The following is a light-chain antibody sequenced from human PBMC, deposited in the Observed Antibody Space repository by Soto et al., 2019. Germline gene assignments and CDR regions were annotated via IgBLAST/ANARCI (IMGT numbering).Light chain of an antibody. CDR1: QSISSY. CDR3: QQSYSTPNT. Sequence: IQMTQSPSSLSASVGDRVAITCRASQSISSYLNWYQQKPGKAPKLLIYAASSLQSGVPSRFSGSGSGTDFTLTISSLQPEDFATYYCQQSYSTPNTFGQGTRLEIK. V-gene: IGKV1-39*01. CDR2: AAS. J-gene: IGKJ5*01.